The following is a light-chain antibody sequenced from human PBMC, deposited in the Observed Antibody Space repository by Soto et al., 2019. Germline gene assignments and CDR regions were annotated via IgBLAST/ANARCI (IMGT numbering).Light chain of an antibody. CDR2: EVT. CDR3: SSYAVANRV. V-gene: IGLV2-8*01. J-gene: IGLJ1*01. CDR1: SSDVGANNY. Sequence: QSALTQPPSASGSPGQSVTISCTGTSSDVGANNYVSWYQQHPGKAPKLMIYEVTKRPSGVPDRFSGSKSGNTASLTVSGLQAEDEADYYCSSYAVANRVFGTGTKVTGL.